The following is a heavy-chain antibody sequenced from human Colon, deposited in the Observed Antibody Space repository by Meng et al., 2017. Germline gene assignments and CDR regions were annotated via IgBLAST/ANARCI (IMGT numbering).Heavy chain of an antibody. V-gene: IGHV4-39*07. CDR1: GRSASFSRHS. CDR3: ARQPTGYPNWFDP. J-gene: IGHJ5*02. D-gene: IGHD3-9*01. Sequence: QPQHPSGSGPLMSSDPLSLTCTVFGRSASFSRHSCGCIRQTPGTGLEWIGCLHSNGNTYYNQSLRSRVTISADTPKNQFSLSLSSVNAADSAVYYCARQPTGYPNWFDPWGQGTLVTASS. CDR2: LHSNGNT.